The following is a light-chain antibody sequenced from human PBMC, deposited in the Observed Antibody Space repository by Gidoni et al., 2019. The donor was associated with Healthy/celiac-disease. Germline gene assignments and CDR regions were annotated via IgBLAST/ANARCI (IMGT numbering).Light chain of an antibody. CDR3: QQSYSTPWT. Sequence: DIQMTQSPSSRSASVGDRVTITCRASQSISDYLNWYQQKPGKAPKLLIYAASSLQSGVPSRFSGSGSGTDFTLTIRSLQPEDFATYYCQQSYSTPWTFXQXTNVXIK. CDR1: QSISDY. V-gene: IGKV1-39*01. CDR2: AAS. J-gene: IGKJ1*01.